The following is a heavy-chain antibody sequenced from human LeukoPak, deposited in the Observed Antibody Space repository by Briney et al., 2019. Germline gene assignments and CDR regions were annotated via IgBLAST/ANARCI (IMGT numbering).Heavy chain of an antibody. V-gene: IGHV3-74*03. Sequence: GVSLRLSYAASGFTFSSYWMYWVRQAPGKAPVWVSRINTDGRSTKYADSVKGRFTIPRDNAKNTLYLQMNSLRSEDTAVYYCTAMVVTVEAFDYWGQGTLVTVSS. J-gene: IGHJ4*02. CDR3: TAMVVTVEAFDY. CDR1: GFTFSSYW. CDR2: INTDGRST. D-gene: IGHD2-21*02.